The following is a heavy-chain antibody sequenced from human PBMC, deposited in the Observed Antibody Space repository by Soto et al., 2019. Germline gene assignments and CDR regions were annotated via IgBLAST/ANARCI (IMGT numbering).Heavy chain of an antibody. J-gene: IGHJ4*02. CDR2: IYPDDSEP. Sequence: ESLMIPCPTSGYNFRTFWIGWLRQMPGKGLVWVGLIYPDDSEPQYLPSLQRQVTIAFYSNIRTPFLRCSSLQASHPAIYFCRRGQDSGGEGYFDFWGQGTLVTVSS. D-gene: IGHD5-12*01. CDR3: RRGQDSGGEGYFDF. CDR1: GYNFRTFW. V-gene: IGHV5-51*01.